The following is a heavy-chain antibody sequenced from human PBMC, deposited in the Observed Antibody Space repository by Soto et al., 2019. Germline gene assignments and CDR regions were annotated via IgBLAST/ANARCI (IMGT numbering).Heavy chain of an antibody. V-gene: IGHV3-15*01. D-gene: IGHD3-10*01. CDR1: GFTFNNAW. CDR2: IKSKTDGGTT. Sequence: AGGSLRLSCAGSGFTFNNAWMSWVRQAPGKGLEWVGRIKSKTDGGTTDYVAPVKGRFTISRDDSKNTLYLQMNSLKTEDTAVYYCTTANNYYGSESFDDWGQGTRVTVSS. CDR3: TTANNYYGSESFDD. J-gene: IGHJ4*02.